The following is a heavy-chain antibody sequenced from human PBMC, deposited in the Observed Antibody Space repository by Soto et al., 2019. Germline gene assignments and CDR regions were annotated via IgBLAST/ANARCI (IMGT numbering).Heavy chain of an antibody. D-gene: IGHD1-26*01. J-gene: IGHJ4*02. CDR2: IYYSGNT. Sequence: SETLSLTCTVSGGSISSTSYYWGWIRQPPGKGLEWIGSIYYSGNTYYNSSLQSRVAISVDTSKNQFSLKLGFVTAADTAVYYCATLYSGTYTSRVDYWGQGTLVTVSS. CDR1: GGSISSTSYY. CDR3: ATLYSGTYTSRVDY. V-gene: IGHV4-39*01.